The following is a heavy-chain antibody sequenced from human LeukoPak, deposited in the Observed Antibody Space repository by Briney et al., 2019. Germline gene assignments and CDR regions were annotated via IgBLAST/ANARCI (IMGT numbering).Heavy chain of an antibody. CDR3: ATINTLNYYYMDV. CDR2: IYYSGST. J-gene: IGHJ6*03. D-gene: IGHD2-2*02. CDR1: GGSISSYY. V-gene: IGHV4-59*01. Sequence: PSETLSLTCTVSGGSISSYYWSWIRQPPGKGLEWIGFIYYSGSTHYNPSLKSRVTISVDTSKNQFSLKLSSVTAADTAVYYCATINTLNYYYMDVWGKGTTVTVSS.